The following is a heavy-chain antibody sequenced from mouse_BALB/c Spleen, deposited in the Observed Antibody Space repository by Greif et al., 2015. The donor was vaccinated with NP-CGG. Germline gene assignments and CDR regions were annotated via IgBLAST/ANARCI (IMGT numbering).Heavy chain of an antibody. V-gene: IGHV14-1*02. CDR1: GFNIKGYY. CDR2: IDPENGNT. CDR3: ASSFDY. J-gene: IGHJ2*01. Sequence: EVQLQQSGAELVRPGALVKLSCKASGFNIKGYYMHWVKQRPEQGLEWIGWIDPENGNTIYDPRFQGKASITADTSSNTAYLQLSSLTSKDTAVYYCASSFDYWGQGTALTVSS.